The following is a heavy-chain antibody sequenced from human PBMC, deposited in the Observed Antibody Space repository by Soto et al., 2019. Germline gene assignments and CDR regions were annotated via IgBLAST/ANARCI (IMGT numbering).Heavy chain of an antibody. J-gene: IGHJ5*02. CDR1: SGSISSNYW. D-gene: IGHD2-2*01. CDR3: AAVSGGCSRTTCQIDP. CDR2: IFQSGNT. V-gene: IGHV4-4*02. Sequence: QVQLQESGPGLVKPSGTLSLTCAVSSGSISSNYWWTWVRQSPGKGLEWIGEIFQSGNTNYNPSRKSRVTMSVDQSKNQFSLTLSSVTAADTAVYYCAAVSGGCSRTTCQIDPWGQGTLVTVSS.